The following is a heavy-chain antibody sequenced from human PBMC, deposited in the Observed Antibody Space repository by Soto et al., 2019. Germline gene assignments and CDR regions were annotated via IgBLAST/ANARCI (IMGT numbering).Heavy chain of an antibody. D-gene: IGHD2-15*01. CDR3: AKDLGYCSGGTCPIFDF. CDR1: GFTFSSHA. J-gene: IGHJ4*02. CDR2: ISGSGYTT. V-gene: IGHV3-23*01. Sequence: GGSLRLSCAASGFTFSSHAMSWVRQAPGKGLEWVSVISGSGYTTYYAESVKGRFTISRDNSKNTLYLQMNSLGAEDTAVYYCAKDLGYCSGGTCPIFDFWGQGTLVTVSS.